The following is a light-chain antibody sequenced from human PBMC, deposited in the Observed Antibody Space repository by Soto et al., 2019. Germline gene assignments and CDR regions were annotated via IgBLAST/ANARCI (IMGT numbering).Light chain of an antibody. Sequence: EIVMTQTPATLSVSPGERATLSCRASQSVSSNLAWYQQKPGQAPRLLIYGASTRATGIPARFSGSGSGTEFTLTISSLQPDDFATYYCQHYNSYSEAFGHGTNVDIK. V-gene: IGKV3-15*01. CDR1: QSVSSN. CDR3: QHYNSYSEA. CDR2: GAS. J-gene: IGKJ1*01.